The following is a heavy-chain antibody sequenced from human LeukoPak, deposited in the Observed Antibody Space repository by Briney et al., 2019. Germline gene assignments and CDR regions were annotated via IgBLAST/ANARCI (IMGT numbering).Heavy chain of an antibody. CDR2: IIPIFGTA. D-gene: IGHD3-22*01. J-gene: IGHJ6*03. CDR1: GGTFSSYA. Sequence: GASVKVSCKASGGTFSSYAISWVRQAPGQGLEWMGGIIPIFGTANYAQKFQGRVTMTEDTSTDTAYMELSSLRSEDTAVYYCATLLLPGRRDYYYYMDVWGKGTTVTVSS. V-gene: IGHV1-69*06. CDR3: ATLLLPGRRDYYYYMDV.